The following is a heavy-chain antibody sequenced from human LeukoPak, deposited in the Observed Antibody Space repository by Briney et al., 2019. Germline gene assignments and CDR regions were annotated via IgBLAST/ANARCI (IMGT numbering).Heavy chain of an antibody. CDR1: GGSISSYY. D-gene: IGHD6-19*01. CDR3: ARVGIAVAAGWFDP. J-gene: IGHJ5*02. V-gene: IGHV4-4*07. CDR2: IYTSGST. Sequence: PSETLSLTCTVSGGSISSYYWSWIRQPAGKGLEWIGRIYTSGSTNYNPSLKSRVTMSVDTSKNQFSLKLSSVTAADTAVYYCARVGIAVAAGWFDPWGQGTLVTVSS.